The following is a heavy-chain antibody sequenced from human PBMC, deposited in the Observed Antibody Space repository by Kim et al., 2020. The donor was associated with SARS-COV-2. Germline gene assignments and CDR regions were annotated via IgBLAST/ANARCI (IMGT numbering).Heavy chain of an antibody. J-gene: IGHJ4*02. CDR1: GGSISSGGYY. V-gene: IGHV4-31*03. CDR2: IYYSGST. CDR3: ATQNSGSPPFDY. D-gene: IGHD3-10*01. Sequence: SETLSLTCTVSGGSISSGGYYWSWIRQHPGKGLEWIGYIYYSGSTYYNPSLKSRVTISVDTSKNQFSLKLSSVTAADTAVYYCATQNSGSPPFDYWGQGTLVTVSS.